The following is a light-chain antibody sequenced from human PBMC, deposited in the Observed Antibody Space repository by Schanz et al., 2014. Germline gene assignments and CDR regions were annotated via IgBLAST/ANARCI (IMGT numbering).Light chain of an antibody. J-gene: IGKJ3*01. CDR2: QAS. Sequence: DIQMTQSPSTLSASVGDRVTITCRASQSISSWLAWYQQKPGKAPKLLIHQASSLESGVPSRFSGSGSGTEFTLTISGLQPDDFATYYCQQYYTYSRTFGPGTKVDIK. V-gene: IGKV1-5*03. CDR3: QQYYTYSRT. CDR1: QSISSW.